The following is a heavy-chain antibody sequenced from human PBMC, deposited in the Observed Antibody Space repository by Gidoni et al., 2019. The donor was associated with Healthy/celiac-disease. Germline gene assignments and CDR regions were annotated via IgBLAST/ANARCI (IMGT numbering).Heavy chain of an antibody. CDR1: GFTFSSYG. J-gene: IGHJ4*02. D-gene: IGHD3-22*01. CDR2: IWYDGSNK. CDR3: ARESYYYDSSGYYV. Sequence: QVQLVESGGGVVQPGRSLRLSCAASGFTFSSYGMHWVRQAPGKGLEWVAVIWYDGSNKYYADSVKGRFTISRDNSKNTLYLQMNSLRAEDTAVYYCARESYYYDSSGYYVWGQGTLVTVSS. V-gene: IGHV3-33*01.